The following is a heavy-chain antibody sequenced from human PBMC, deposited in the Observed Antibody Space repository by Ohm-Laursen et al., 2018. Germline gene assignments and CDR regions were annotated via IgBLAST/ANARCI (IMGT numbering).Heavy chain of an antibody. Sequence: SLRLSCTASGFTFSSYAMSWVRQAPGTGLEWVSFISVSGGTTYYRDPVKDRFTISRDNSKNSLYLQMNTLRVDDTAVYYCATFYNHAGSGWGRPCDHWGQGTLVTVSA. D-gene: IGHD3-22*01. J-gene: IGHJ4*02. CDR1: GFTFSSYA. CDR3: ATFYNHAGSGWGRPCDH. CDR2: ISVSGGTT. V-gene: IGHV3-23*01.